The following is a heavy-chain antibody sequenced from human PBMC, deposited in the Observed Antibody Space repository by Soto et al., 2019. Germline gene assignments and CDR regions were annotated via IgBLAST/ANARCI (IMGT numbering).Heavy chain of an antibody. Sequence: SETLSLTCTVSGGSISSSSYYWGWIRQPPGKGLEWIGSIYYSGSTYYNPSLKSRVTISVDTSKNQFSLKLSSVTAADTAVYYCARHYGIAAAAKRPSFPFDYWGQGTLVTVSS. CDR2: IYYSGST. CDR3: ARHYGIAAAAKRPSFPFDY. V-gene: IGHV4-39*01. J-gene: IGHJ4*02. D-gene: IGHD6-13*01. CDR1: GGSISSSSYY.